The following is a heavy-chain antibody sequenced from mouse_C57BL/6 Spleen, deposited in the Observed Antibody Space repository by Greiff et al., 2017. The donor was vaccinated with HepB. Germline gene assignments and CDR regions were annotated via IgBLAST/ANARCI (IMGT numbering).Heavy chain of an antibody. D-gene: IGHD3-1*01. J-gene: IGHJ4*01. CDR1: GYTFTDYE. V-gene: IGHV1-15*01. CDR2: IDPETGGT. CDR3: TRGTRGWAMDY. Sequence: VQLQQSGAELVRPGASVTLSCKASGYTFTDYEMHWVKQTPVHGLEWIGAIDPETGGTAYNQKFKGKAILTADKSSSTAYMELRSLTSEDSAVYYCTRGTRGWAMDYWGQGTSVTVSS.